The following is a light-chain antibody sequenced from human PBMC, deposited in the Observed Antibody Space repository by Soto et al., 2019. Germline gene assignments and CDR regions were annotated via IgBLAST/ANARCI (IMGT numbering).Light chain of an antibody. CDR3: FSYTTSSAPDV. Sequence: QSALTQPASVSGSPGQSITISCTGTTSDVGGHNYVSWYQQHPGKAPKLMIYEVSNRPSGVSNRFSGSKSGNTASLTISGLQAEDEAAYYSFSYTTSSAPDVFGTGTKVTVL. CDR1: TSDVGGHNY. J-gene: IGLJ1*01. CDR2: EVS. V-gene: IGLV2-14*01.